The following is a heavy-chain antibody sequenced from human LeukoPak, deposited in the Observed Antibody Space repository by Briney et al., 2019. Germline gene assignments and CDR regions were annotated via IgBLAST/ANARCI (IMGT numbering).Heavy chain of an antibody. CDR1: GFTFSSAW. Sequence: QPGGSLRVSCAASGFTFSSAWMNWVRQAPGKGLEWVAKIKQEGSEKYYEDSVNGRFTISRDNANTSLYLQMNSLRAEDTAVYYCARAPIAAAAYYYYYMDVWGKGTTVTVSS. J-gene: IGHJ6*03. D-gene: IGHD6-13*01. CDR2: IKQEGSEK. V-gene: IGHV3-7*01. CDR3: ARAPIAAAAYYYYYMDV.